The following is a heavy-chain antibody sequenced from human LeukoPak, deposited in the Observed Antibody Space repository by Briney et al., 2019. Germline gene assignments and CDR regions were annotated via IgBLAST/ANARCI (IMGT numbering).Heavy chain of an antibody. J-gene: IGHJ5*01. CDR1: GFTFSNYA. CDR3: AKDPETYSSSWFDS. Sequence: PGGPLRLSCAASGFTFSNYAMSWVRQAPGKGLEWVSSLSDNGGSPYYADSVKGRFTISRDNSKNTLHLHLNSLRVEDTAVYYCAKDPETYSSSWFDSWGQVTLVTVSS. V-gene: IGHV3-23*01. D-gene: IGHD2-21*01. CDR2: LSDNGGSP.